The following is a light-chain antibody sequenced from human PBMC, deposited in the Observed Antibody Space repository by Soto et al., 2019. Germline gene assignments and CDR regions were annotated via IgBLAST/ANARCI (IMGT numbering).Light chain of an antibody. CDR1: QSISSY. CDR3: QQSCSTPPT. J-gene: IGKJ4*01. CDR2: AAS. Sequence: DIQMTQSPSSLSASVGDRVTITCRARQSISSYLNWYHQKPGKAPKLLIYAASRLQSGVPSRFSGSVSGTDFTLTISSLQPEDFATYYCQQSCSTPPTFGGGTKVEIK. V-gene: IGKV1-39*01.